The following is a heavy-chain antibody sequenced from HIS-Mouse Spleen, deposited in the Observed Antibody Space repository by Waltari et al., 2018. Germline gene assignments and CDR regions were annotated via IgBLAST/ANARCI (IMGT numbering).Heavy chain of an antibody. Sequence: QVTLRESGPALVKPTQTLTLTCTFSGFSLSTSGMCVSWIRQPPGKALEWLARIDWDDDKYYSTSLKTRLTNSKDTSKNQVVLTMTNRDPVDTATYYCARIQAGKLELPFDYWGQGTLVTVSS. J-gene: IGHJ4*02. V-gene: IGHV2-70*15. CDR2: IDWDDDK. CDR3: ARIQAGKLELPFDY. D-gene: IGHD1-7*01. CDR1: GFSLSTSGMC.